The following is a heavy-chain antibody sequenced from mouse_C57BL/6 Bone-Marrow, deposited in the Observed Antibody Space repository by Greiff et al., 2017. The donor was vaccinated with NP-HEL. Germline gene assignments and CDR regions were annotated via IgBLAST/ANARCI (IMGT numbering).Heavy chain of an antibody. J-gene: IGHJ3*01. CDR1: GFSLRTFGMG. V-gene: IGHV8-8*01. Sequence: QVTLKESGPGILQPSQTLSLTCSFSGFSLRTFGMGVGWIRQPSGKGLEWLAPIWWDDDKYYNPALKSRLTISKDTSKNQVFLKSANVDTADTATYYCARIARRVDGFAYWGQGTLVTVSA. CDR3: ARIARRVDGFAY. CDR2: IWWDDDK.